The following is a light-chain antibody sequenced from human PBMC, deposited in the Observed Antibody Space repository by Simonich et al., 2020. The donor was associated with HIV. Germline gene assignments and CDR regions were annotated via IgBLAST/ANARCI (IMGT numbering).Light chain of an antibody. V-gene: IGKV3-20*01. Sequence: EIVMTQSPATLSVSPGERATLSCRASQSVSSKLAWYQQKPGQATRLLIYGASRRATGIPDRFSGSGSGTDFTLTISRLEPEDFAVYYCQQYGSSPMTFGQGTKVEIK. CDR3: QQYGSSPMT. CDR1: QSVSSK. CDR2: GAS. J-gene: IGKJ1*01.